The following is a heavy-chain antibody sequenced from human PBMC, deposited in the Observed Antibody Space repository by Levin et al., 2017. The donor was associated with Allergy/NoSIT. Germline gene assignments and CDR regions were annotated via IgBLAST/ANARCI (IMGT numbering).Heavy chain of an antibody. CDR3: ARDPSGSGAY. CDR2: INNDGSTT. J-gene: IGHJ4*02. D-gene: IGHD1-26*01. Sequence: PGESLKISCAASGLTFSSYWMHWVRQAPGKGLVWVSRINNDGSTTNYADSVKGRFTISRDNAKNTLYLQMNSLRAEDTAVYYCARDPSGSGAYWGQGTLVTVSS. V-gene: IGHV3-74*01. CDR1: GLTFSSYW.